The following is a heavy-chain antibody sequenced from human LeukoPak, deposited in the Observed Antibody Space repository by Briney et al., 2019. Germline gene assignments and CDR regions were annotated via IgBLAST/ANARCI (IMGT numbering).Heavy chain of an antibody. CDR1: GASFRGSY. D-gene: IGHD4-17*01. Sequence: SETLSLTCAVYGASFRGSYWSWIRQPPGKGLEWIGEITHDGRINHNPSLKSRVTISVDRSMNQFSLKLSSVTVADTAVYYCATIYGDYSDFDSWGQGTLVTVSS. J-gene: IGHJ4*02. V-gene: IGHV4-34*01. CDR3: ATIYGDYSDFDS. CDR2: ITHDGRI.